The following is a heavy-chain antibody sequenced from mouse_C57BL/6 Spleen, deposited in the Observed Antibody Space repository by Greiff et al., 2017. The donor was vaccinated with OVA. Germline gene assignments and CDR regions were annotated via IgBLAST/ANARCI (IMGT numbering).Heavy chain of an antibody. J-gene: IGHJ2*01. V-gene: IGHV1-54*01. CDR3: ARRDYEYEFDY. Sequence: QVQLQQSGAELVRPGTSVKVSCKASGYAFTNYLIEWVKQRPGQGLEWIGVINPGSGGTNYNEKFKGKATLTADKSSSTAYMQLSSLTSEGSAVYFWARRDYEYEFDYWGQGTTRTVSS. CDR2: INPGSGGT. D-gene: IGHD2-4*01. CDR1: GYAFTNYL.